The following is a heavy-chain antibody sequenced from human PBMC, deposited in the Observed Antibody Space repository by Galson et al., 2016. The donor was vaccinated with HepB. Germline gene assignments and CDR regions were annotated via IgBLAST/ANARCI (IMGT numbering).Heavy chain of an antibody. CDR3: AKRHEYCPPVGCSVDY. CDR1: GFDFPYAW. CDR2: DSMDGRRK. J-gene: IGHJ4*02. Sequence: SLRLSCAASGFDFPYAWMSWVRQAPGKGLEWVAADSMDGRRKWYAESVEGRFTISRDNFNNMLYLQMSSLIPDDTAVYFCAKRHEYCPPVGCSVDYWGQGTLVSVSS. V-gene: IGHV3-30*18. D-gene: IGHD2/OR15-2a*01.